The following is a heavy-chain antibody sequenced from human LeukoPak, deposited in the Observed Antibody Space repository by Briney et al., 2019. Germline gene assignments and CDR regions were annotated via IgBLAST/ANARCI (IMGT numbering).Heavy chain of an antibody. CDR2: ISSTSSYI. CDR3: ARGRYGNYDFDY. CDR1: GFTFSSYS. V-gene: IGHV3-21*01. D-gene: IGHD4-11*01. Sequence: GGSLRLSCAASGFTFSSYSMNWVRQAPGKGLEWVSSISSTSSYIYYADLVKGRFTISRDNAKNSLYLQMNSLRAEDTAVYYCARGRYGNYDFDYWGQGTLVTVSS. J-gene: IGHJ4*02.